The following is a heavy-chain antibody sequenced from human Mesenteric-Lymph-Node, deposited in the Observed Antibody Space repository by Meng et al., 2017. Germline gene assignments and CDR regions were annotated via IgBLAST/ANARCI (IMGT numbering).Heavy chain of an antibody. V-gene: IGHV3-13*03. CDR2: IGTAGDT. Sequence: ESLKISCAACGFTFSSYDMHWVRQATGKGLEWVSAIGTAGDTYYPGSVKGQFTISRENAKNSLYLQMNSLRAGDTAVYYCARGTGIAAAGFYYFDYWGQGTLVTVSS. CDR1: GFTFSSYD. D-gene: IGHD6-13*01. CDR3: ARGTGIAAAGFYYFDY. J-gene: IGHJ4*02.